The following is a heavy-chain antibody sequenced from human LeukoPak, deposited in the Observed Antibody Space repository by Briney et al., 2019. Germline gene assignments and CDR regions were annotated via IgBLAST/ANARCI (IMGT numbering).Heavy chain of an antibody. CDR1: GFTFSNCA. V-gene: IGHV3-23*01. CDR2: ISASGGTT. CDR3: AKRPRDSTGYYLGAFDF. D-gene: IGHD3-22*01. Sequence: GGSLRLSCTASGFTFSNCAMTWVRQAPGKGLEWVSGISASGGTTYYADSVRGRFTISRDNSKNTLFLQMNSLRAEDTAVYYCAKRPRDSTGYYLGAFDFWGLGTMVTVSS. J-gene: IGHJ3*01.